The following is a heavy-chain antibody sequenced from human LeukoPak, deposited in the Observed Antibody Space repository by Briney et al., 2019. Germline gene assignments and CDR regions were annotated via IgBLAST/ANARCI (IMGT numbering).Heavy chain of an antibody. Sequence: GASVKVSCKASGYTFTGYYMHWVRQAPGQVLEWMGWINPNSGGTNYAQKFQGRVTMTRDTSISTAYMELSRLRSDDTAVYYCARVLVIVRATDFDYWGQGTLVTVSS. J-gene: IGHJ4*02. V-gene: IGHV1-2*02. CDR3: ARVLVIVRATDFDY. CDR2: INPNSGGT. D-gene: IGHD1-26*01. CDR1: GYTFTGYY.